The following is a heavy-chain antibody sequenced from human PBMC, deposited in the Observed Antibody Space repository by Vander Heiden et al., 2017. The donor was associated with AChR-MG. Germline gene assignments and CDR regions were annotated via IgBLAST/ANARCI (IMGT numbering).Heavy chain of an antibody. CDR3: AKEFRQWLAPFDH. J-gene: IGHJ4*02. D-gene: IGHD6-19*01. CDR2: ISGSGGST. CDR1: GSTFSSYA. Sequence: EVQLLESGGGLVQPGGSLRLSCAASGSTFSSYAMGWVRQAPGKGLEWVSAISGSGGSTYYAGSVKGRFTISRDNSKNMLYLQMNSLRAEDTAVYYCAKEFRQWLAPFDHWGQGTLVTVSS. V-gene: IGHV3-23*01.